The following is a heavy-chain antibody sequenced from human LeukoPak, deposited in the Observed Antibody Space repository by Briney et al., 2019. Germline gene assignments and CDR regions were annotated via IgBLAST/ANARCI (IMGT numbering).Heavy chain of an antibody. CDR3: AREGYSGYDFDY. V-gene: IGHV4-61*09. CDR1: GGSMSSNIYS. D-gene: IGHD5-12*01. Sequence: SQTLSLTCAVSGGSMSSNIYSWSWLRQPAGKGLEWIGHVYASGKTRYNPSLKSRVNLFVDTSKNQFSLKLTSVTAADTAVYYCAREGYSGYDFDYWGQGALVTVSS. J-gene: IGHJ4*02. CDR2: VYASGKT.